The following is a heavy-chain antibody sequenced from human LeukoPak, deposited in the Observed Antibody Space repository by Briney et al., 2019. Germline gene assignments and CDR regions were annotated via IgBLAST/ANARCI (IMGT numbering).Heavy chain of an antibody. CDR3: ARQWGWFTSGWWLDTLDV. Sequence: GGSLRPSCAASGFTFSSYSMNWVRQAPGKGLEWVSSISSSSSYIYYADSVKGRFTISRDNAKNSLYLQMNSLRAEDTAVYYCARQWGWFTSGWWLDTLDVWGQGSMVIVSS. V-gene: IGHV3-21*01. CDR1: GFTFSSYS. D-gene: IGHD6-19*01. CDR2: ISSSSSYI. J-gene: IGHJ3*01.